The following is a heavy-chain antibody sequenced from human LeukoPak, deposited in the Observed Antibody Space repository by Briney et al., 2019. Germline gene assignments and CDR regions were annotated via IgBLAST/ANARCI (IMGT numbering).Heavy chain of an antibody. CDR3: ARRGPAAAFDY. CDR2: TTPIFGSA. J-gene: IGHJ4*02. D-gene: IGHD6-13*01. V-gene: IGHV1-69*01. Sequence: GASVKVSCKVFGGTLSSYAFSWVRQAPGQGLEWLGGTTPIFGSATYAQKFQDRITVTVDESTKTAYMDLSSLSSEDTAVYYCARRGPAAAFDYWGQGTLVTVSS. CDR1: GGTLSSYA.